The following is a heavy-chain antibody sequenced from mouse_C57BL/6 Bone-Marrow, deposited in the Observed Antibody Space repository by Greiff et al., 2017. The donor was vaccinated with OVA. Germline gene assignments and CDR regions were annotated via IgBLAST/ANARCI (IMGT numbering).Heavy chain of an antibody. V-gene: IGHV5-4*01. J-gene: IGHJ2*01. D-gene: IGHD1-1*01. Sequence: EVKLVESGGGLVKPGGSLKLSCAASGFTFSSYAMSWVRQTPEKRLEWVATISDGGSYTYYPDNVKGRFTISRDNAKNNLYLQMSHLKSEDTAMYYCARDYNGSSYFDYWGQGTTLTVAS. CDR2: ISDGGSYT. CDR1: GFTFSSYA. CDR3: ARDYNGSSYFDY.